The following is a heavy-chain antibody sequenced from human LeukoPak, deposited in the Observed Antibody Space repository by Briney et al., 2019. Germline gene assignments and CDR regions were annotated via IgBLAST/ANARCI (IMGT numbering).Heavy chain of an antibody. CDR2: ISAYNGNT. CDR1: GYTFTSYG. J-gene: IGHJ4*02. V-gene: IGHV1-18*01. CDR3: ARDRITFGVAQFDY. Sequence: ASVKVSCKASGYTFTSYGTSWVRQAPGQGLEWMGWISAYNGNTNYAQKLQGRVTMTTDTSTSTAYMELRSLRSDDTAVYYCARDRITFGVAQFDYWGQGTLVTVSS. D-gene: IGHD3-16*01.